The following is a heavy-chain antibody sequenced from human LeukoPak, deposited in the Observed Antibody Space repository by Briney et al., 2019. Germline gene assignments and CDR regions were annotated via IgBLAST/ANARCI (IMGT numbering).Heavy chain of an antibody. D-gene: IGHD6-19*01. CDR3: AKDPSSRGQVQADYFDY. CDR1: GFTVSSNY. J-gene: IGHJ4*02. V-gene: IGHV3-53*01. CDR2: IYSGGST. Sequence: GGSLRLSCAASGFTVSSNYMSWVRQAPGKGLEWVSVIYSGGSTYYADSVKGRFTISRDNSQNTLYLQMNSLRAEDTAIYHCAKDPSSRGQVQADYFDYWGRGTLVTVSS.